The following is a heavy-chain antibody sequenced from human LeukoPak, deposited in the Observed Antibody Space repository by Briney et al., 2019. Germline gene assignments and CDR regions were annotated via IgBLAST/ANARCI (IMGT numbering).Heavy chain of an antibody. CDR3: ARDRVMAFDY. Sequence: SETLSLTCTVSGGSISNTHYYWGWIRQPPGKGLEWIGNIHYSGTSFYNPSLKSRVAISVDTSKNQFSLKLSSVTAADTAVYYCARDRVMAFDYWGQGTLVTVSS. D-gene: IGHD3-16*01. J-gene: IGHJ4*02. CDR2: IHYSGTS. CDR1: GGSISNTHYY. V-gene: IGHV4-39*07.